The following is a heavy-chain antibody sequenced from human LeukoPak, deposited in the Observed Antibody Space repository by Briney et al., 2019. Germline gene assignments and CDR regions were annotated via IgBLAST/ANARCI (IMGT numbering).Heavy chain of an antibody. CDR2: IYYSGST. D-gene: IGHD3-9*01. CDR3: ARSKDILTGYCFDY. CDR1: AVSVSRHF. V-gene: IGHV4-59*02. J-gene: IGHJ4*02. Sequence: SETLSLTCNFSAVSVSRHFWSWIRQPPGKGLEWIGYIYYSGSTNYNPSLKSRVTISVDTSKNQFSLKLSSVTAADTAVYYCARSKDILTGYCFDYWGQGTLVTVSS.